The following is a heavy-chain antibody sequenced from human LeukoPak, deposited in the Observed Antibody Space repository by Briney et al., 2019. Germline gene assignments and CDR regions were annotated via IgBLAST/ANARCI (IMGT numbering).Heavy chain of an antibody. V-gene: IGHV3-30*03. CDR1: GFTFSSYG. D-gene: IGHD3-10*01. J-gene: IGHJ6*04. Sequence: QAGGSLRLSCAASGFTFSSYGMHWVRQAPGKGLEWVAVISYGGSNKYYADSGKGRFTISRDNSKNTLYLQMNSLRAEDTAVYYCAHTHLTLWFGELLPKRGMDVWGKGTTVTVSS. CDR3: AHTHLTLWFGELLPKRGMDV. CDR2: ISYGGSNK.